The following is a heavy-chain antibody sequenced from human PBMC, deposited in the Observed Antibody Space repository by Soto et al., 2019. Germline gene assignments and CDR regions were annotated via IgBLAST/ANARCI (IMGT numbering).Heavy chain of an antibody. CDR3: AREGYYYDSSGYYRAYYYYGMDV. V-gene: IGHV3-7*03. CDR2: IKQDGSEK. J-gene: IGHJ6*02. Sequence: GGSLKLSCAASGFTFSSYWMSWVRQAPGKGLEWVANIKQDGSEKYYMDSVKGRFTISRDNAKNSLYLQMNSLRAEDTAVYYCAREGYYYDSSGYYRAYYYYGMDVWGQGTTVTVSS. D-gene: IGHD3-22*01. CDR1: GFTFSSYW.